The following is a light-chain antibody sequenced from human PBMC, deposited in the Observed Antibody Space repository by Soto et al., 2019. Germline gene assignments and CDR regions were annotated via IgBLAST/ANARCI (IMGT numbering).Light chain of an antibody. CDR2: DAS. V-gene: IGLV2-14*01. J-gene: IGLJ1*01. Sequence: QSALTQPASVSGSPGQSITISCTGTSSDVGGYNYVSWYQQHPGKAPKLMIYDASNRPSGVSNRFSRSKSGNTASLTISGLQAEDEADYCCSSYTSSSTLYVFGTGTKLTVL. CDR1: SSDVGGYNY. CDR3: SSYTSSSTLYV.